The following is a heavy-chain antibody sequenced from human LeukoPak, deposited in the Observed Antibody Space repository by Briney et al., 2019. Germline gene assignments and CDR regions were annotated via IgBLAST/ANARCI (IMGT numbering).Heavy chain of an antibody. CDR1: GGSFSGYY. V-gene: IGHV4-34*01. CDR2: INHSGST. D-gene: IGHD3-3*01. J-gene: IGHJ6*02. Sequence: SETLSLTCAVYGGSFSGYYWSWIRQPPGKGLEWIGEINHSGSTNYNPSLKSRVTISVDTSKNQFSLKLSSVTAADTAVYYCARGPNYDFWSGYYSRAYYYGMDVWGQGTTVTVSS. CDR3: ARGPNYDFWSGYYSRAYYYGMDV.